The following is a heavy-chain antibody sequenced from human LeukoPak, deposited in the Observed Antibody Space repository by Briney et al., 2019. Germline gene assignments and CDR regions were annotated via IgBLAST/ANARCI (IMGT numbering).Heavy chain of an antibody. D-gene: IGHD1-1*01. CDR1: GLTLSNAW. CDR2: IKSKTDGGTA. J-gene: IGHJ4*02. V-gene: IGHV3-15*01. Sequence: GGSVTLSCAASGLTLSNAWMSWLRQAPGKGLQWVGRIKSKTDGGTADYATPVRGRFIISRDDSKNIMYLQMDSLETDDTAVYYCNVQLTRFTGYFDYWGQGSLVTVSS. CDR3: NVQLTRFTGYFDY.